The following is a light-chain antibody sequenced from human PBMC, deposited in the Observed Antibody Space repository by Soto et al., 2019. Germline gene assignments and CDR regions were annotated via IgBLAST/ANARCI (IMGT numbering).Light chain of an antibody. Sequence: EIVLTQSPGTLSLSPGERATLSCRASQSVSSNLAWYQQKPGQAPRLLIYGASTRATGIPARFSGSGSGTEFTLTIRSLQSEDFAVYYCQPYNNWPLFGQGTKVDIK. J-gene: IGKJ1*01. CDR1: QSVSSN. V-gene: IGKV3-15*01. CDR2: GAS. CDR3: QPYNNWPL.